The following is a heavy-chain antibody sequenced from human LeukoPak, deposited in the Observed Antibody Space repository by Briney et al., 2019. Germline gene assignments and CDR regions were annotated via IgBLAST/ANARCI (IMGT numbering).Heavy chain of an antibody. CDR3: ASVCSSTSCYRDY. CDR1: GFTFSSYS. CDR2: ISSSSSYI. D-gene: IGHD2-2*01. J-gene: IGHJ4*02. Sequence: GGTLRLSCAASGFTFSSYSMNWVRQAPGKGLEWVSSISSSSSYIYYADSVKGRFTISRDNAKNSLYLQMNSLRAEDTAVYYCASVCSSTSCYRDYWGQGTLVTVSS. V-gene: IGHV3-21*01.